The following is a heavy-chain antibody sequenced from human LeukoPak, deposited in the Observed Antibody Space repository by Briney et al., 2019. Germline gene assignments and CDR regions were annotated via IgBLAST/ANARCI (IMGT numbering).Heavy chain of an antibody. D-gene: IGHD6-13*01. J-gene: IGHJ4*02. Sequence: GGSLRLSCAASGFTFSTYWMHWVRQAPGKGLVGVSRVNGDGSSTNYADSVKGRFTISRDNAKNTLYLQMNSLRAEDTAVYYCARDGIAAVDFDYWGQGILVTVPS. V-gene: IGHV3-74*01. CDR1: GFTFSTYW. CDR2: VNGDGSST. CDR3: ARDGIAAVDFDY.